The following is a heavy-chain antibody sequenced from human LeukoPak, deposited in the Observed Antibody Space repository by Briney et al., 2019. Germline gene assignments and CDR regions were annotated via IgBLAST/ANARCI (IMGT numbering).Heavy chain of an antibody. CDR3: ARLSIAALSSPDY. CDR2: IYHSGST. CDR1: GGSISSGGYS. J-gene: IGHJ4*02. V-gene: IGHV4-30-2*02. D-gene: IGHD6-6*01. Sequence: SQTLSLTCAVSGGSISSGGYSWSWIRQPPGKGLEWIGYIYHSGSTYYNPSLKSRVTISVDRSKNQFSLKLSSVTAADTAVYSCARLSIAALSSPDYWGQGTLVTVSS.